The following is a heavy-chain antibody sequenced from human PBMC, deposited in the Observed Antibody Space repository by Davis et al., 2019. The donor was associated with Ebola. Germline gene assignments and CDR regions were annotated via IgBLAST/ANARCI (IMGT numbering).Heavy chain of an antibody. CDR3: ARRSSSSWSYYYYGMDV. Sequence: AASVKVSCKASGGTFSSYAISWVRQAPGQGLEWMGGIIPIFGTANYAQKFQGRVTITADESTSTAYMELSSLRSEDTAVYYCARRSSSSWSYYYYGMDVWGQGTTVTVSS. J-gene: IGHJ6*02. V-gene: IGHV1-69*13. CDR1: GGTFSSYA. D-gene: IGHD6-13*01. CDR2: IIPIFGTA.